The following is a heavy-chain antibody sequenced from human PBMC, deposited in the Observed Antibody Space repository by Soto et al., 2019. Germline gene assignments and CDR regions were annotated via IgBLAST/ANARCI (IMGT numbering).Heavy chain of an antibody. CDR2: IRSKAYGGTT. V-gene: IGHV3-49*03. Sequence: GGSLRLSCTASGFTFCDYAMSWFRQAPGKGLEWVGFIRSKAYGGTTEYAASVKGRFTISRDDSKSIAYLQMNSLKTEDTAVYYCTSGNSASWWFDPWGQGTLVTVSS. J-gene: IGHJ5*02. CDR1: GFTFCDYA. D-gene: IGHD4-4*01. CDR3: TSGNSASWWFDP.